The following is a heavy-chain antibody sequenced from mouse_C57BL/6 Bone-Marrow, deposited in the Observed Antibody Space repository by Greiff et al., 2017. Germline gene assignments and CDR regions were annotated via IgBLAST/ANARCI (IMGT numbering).Heavy chain of an antibody. J-gene: IGHJ1*03. CDR2: IWRGGST. V-gene: IGHV2-5*01. D-gene: IGHD4-1*01. Sequence: VKLMESGPGLVQPSQSLSITCTVSGFSLTSYGVHWVRQSPGKGLEWLGVIWRGGSTDYNAAFMSRLSITKDNSKSQVFFKMNSLQADDTAIYYCAKNSDWDSPCWYFDVWGTGTTVTVSS. CDR1: GFSLTSYG. CDR3: AKNSDWDSPCWYFDV.